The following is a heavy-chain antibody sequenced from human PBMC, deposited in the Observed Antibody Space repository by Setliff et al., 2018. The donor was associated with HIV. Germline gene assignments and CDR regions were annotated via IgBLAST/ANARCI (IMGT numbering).Heavy chain of an antibody. Sequence: GESLKIYCKGSGYSFTSYWIGWVRQMPGKGLEWMGIIYPGDSDTRYSPSFQGQVTISADKSISTAYLQWSSLKASDTAMYYCARHKQDIVATISAFDIWGQGTMVTVSS. CDR1: GYSFTSYW. D-gene: IGHD5-12*01. V-gene: IGHV5-51*01. J-gene: IGHJ3*02. CDR3: ARHKQDIVATISAFDI. CDR2: IYPGDSDT.